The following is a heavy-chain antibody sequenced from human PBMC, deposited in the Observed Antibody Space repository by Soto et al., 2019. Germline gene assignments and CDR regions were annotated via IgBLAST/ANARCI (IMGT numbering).Heavy chain of an antibody. J-gene: IGHJ3*02. CDR3: ARDKLTGDSWEAFDI. Sequence: EMQLLQSGGGFVRPGGSLRLSCGASDFTFSSYSLSWVRQAPGKGLEWISYIDTAGGTVYYGDSVWGRFTIFRDNARNSLYLQMNSLRDEDTAVYYCARDKLTGDSWEAFDIWGQGTVVTVSS. V-gene: IGHV3-48*02. CDR1: DFTFSSYS. CDR2: IDTAGGTV. D-gene: IGHD7-27*01.